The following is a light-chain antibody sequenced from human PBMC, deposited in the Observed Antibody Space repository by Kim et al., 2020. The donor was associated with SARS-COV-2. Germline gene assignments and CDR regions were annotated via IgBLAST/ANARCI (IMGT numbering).Light chain of an antibody. CDR2: AAS. CDR3: QQSYSTPRT. V-gene: IGKV1-39*01. J-gene: IGKJ1*01. CDR1: QSITSY. Sequence: ASIGDRVTITCRASQSITSYLNWYQQKAGKVPKLLIYAASSLQSGVPSRFSGSGSGTDFTLTISALEPEDSATYYCQQSYSTPRTFGQGTKVDIK.